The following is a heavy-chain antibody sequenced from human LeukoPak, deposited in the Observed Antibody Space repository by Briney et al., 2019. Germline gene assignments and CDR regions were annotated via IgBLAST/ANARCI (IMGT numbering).Heavy chain of an antibody. J-gene: IGHJ5*02. D-gene: IGHD2-15*01. V-gene: IGHV3-73*01. CDR3: TRDRGTYNWFDP. Sequence: GGSLRLSCAASGFTFSGSAVHWVRQSSGKGLEGIGHIDKKDNLYATAYAESVKGRFTISRDDSKDTAFLHMDSLKTEDTALYYCTRDRGTYNWFDPWGQGTLVTVSS. CDR2: IDKKDNLYAT. CDR1: GFTFSGSA.